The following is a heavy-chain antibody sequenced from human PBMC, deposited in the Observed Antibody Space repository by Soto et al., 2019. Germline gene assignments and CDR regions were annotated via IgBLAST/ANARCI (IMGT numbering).Heavy chain of an antibody. CDR3: VSWVSVHFDY. Sequence: PGGSLRLSCAASGVSGFTFSKYAVSWVRQAPGKGLEWVSTIGGTGGFVTYYADSVKGRFTISRDNSKNTLYLQMDNLRAEDTARYFCVSWVSVHFDYWGPGTLVTVSS. CDR1: GVSGFTFSKYA. CDR2: IGGTGGFVT. V-gene: IGHV3-23*01. D-gene: IGHD2-8*01. J-gene: IGHJ4*02.